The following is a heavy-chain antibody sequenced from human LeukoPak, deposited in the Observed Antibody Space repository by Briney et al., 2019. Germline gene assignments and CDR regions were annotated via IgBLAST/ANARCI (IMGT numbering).Heavy chain of an antibody. V-gene: IGHV4-38-2*02. CDR1: GYSISSGYY. J-gene: IGHJ5*02. D-gene: IGHD3-10*02. CDR2: IYHSGST. CDR3: ARTDGRYYVGGWFDP. Sequence: SETLSLTCTVSGYSISSGYYWGWIRQPPGKGLEWIGSIYHSGSTYYNPSLKSRVTISVDTSKNQFSLKLSSVTAADTAVYYCARTDGRYYVGGWFDPWGQGTLVTVSS.